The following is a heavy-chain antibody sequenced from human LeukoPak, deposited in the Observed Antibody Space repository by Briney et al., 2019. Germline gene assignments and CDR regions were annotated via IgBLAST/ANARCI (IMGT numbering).Heavy chain of an antibody. J-gene: IGHJ4*02. CDR1: GYTFTGYY. D-gene: IGHD2-8*01. CDR3: ARVRYCTNGVCFPSWGTFDY. Sequence: ASVKVSCKASGYTFTGYYMHWVRQAPGQGLEWMGWINPNSGGTNYAQKFQGRVTMTRDTSISTAYMELSRLRSDDTAVYYCARVRYCTNGVCFPSWGTFDYWGQGTLVTVSS. V-gene: IGHV1-2*02. CDR2: INPNSGGT.